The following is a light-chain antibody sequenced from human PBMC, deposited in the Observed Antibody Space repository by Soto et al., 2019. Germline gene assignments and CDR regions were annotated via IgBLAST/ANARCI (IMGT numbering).Light chain of an antibody. Sequence: EIVWTQYPGTLSLSPGDSSTLSCKAIQSVSSTFLAWYQHKPGRPPRLLIHGASSRATGIPDRFTGSGSGTDFTLTISRLEPEDFAVYYCQQYGSSPIFSVGPGTKVDIK. J-gene: IGKJ3*01. CDR2: GAS. V-gene: IGKV3-20*01. CDR3: QQYGSSPIFS. CDR1: QSVSSTF.